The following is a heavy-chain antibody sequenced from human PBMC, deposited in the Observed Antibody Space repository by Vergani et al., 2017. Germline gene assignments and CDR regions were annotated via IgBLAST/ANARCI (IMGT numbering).Heavy chain of an antibody. CDR3: ARLGLTASRREAPVFDY. Sequence: QVQLQESGPGLVKSSETLSLTCSVSFDSIRNLYCNWIRQPPGKGLEWIGSIHYSENTNYNPSLKTRVTISVDTSKNQFSLTLTSVTAADTAVYYCARLGLTASRREAPVFDYWGQGTLVTVSS. CDR1: FDSIRNLY. J-gene: IGHJ4*02. D-gene: IGHD6-13*01. V-gene: IGHV4-59*11. CDR2: IHYSENT.